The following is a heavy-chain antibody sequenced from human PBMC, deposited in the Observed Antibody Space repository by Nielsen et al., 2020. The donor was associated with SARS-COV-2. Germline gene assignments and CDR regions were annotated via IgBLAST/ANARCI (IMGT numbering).Heavy chain of an antibody. CDR3: VRSLGRYSFGDNWFDP. D-gene: IGHD1-26*01. J-gene: IGHJ5*02. CDR1: GTIFTNSW. V-gene: IGHV5-10-1*01. Sequence: GESLKISCKVSGTIFTNSWIAWVRQMPGKGLEWMGRIDPSDSYTNYSPSFQGHVTISADKSISTAYLQWSSLKASDTAMYYCVRSLGRYSFGDNWFDPWGQGTLVTVSS. CDR2: IDPSDSYT.